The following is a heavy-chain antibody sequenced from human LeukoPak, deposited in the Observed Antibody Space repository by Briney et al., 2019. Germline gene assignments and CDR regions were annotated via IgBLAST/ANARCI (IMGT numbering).Heavy chain of an antibody. CDR1: GFTFNNYA. V-gene: IGHV3-30-3*01. J-gene: IGHJ5*02. D-gene: IGHD5-24*01. CDR3: ARERERSDWFDP. Sequence: GRSLRLSCAASGFTFNNYAMHWVRQAPGKGQEWVAVMSYDGGDKYHADSVKDRFTISRDNSNNTLYLQMNSLRAEDTAVYYCARERERSDWFDPWGQGTLVTVSS. CDR2: MSYDGGDK.